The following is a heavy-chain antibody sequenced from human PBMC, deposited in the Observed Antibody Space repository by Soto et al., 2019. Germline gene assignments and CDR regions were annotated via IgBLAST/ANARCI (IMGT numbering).Heavy chain of an antibody. CDR1: GFTFSSYG. Sequence: QVQLVESGGGVVQPGRSLRLSCAASGFTFSSYGMHWVRQAPGTGLEWVAVISYDGSNKYYADSVKGRFTISRDNSKNTLYLQMNSLRAEDTAVYYCAKLASGDYGSYWGQGTLVTVSS. D-gene: IGHD4-17*01. CDR2: ISYDGSNK. V-gene: IGHV3-30*18. CDR3: AKLASGDYGSY. J-gene: IGHJ4*02.